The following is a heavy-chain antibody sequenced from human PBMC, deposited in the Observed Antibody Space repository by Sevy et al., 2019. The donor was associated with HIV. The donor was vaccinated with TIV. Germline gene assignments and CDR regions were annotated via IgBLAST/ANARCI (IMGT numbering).Heavy chain of an antibody. CDR2: ISGSGRIT. CDR1: GFTFSSYA. D-gene: IGHD3-22*01. CDR3: AKEGQGEYYDSSGSFDY. Sequence: GGSLRLSCAASGFTFSSYAMSWVRQAPGKGLEWVSAISGSGRITYYADSVKGRFTISRDNSKNTLYLQMNSLRAEDPAVYYCAKEGQGEYYDSSGSFDYWAREPWSPSPQ. V-gene: IGHV3-23*01. J-gene: IGHJ4*02.